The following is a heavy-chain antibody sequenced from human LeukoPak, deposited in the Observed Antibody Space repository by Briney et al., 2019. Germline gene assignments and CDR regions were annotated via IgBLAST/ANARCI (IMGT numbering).Heavy chain of an antibody. Sequence: PSETLSLACTVSGGSISSSLYHWGWIRQSPGKNLEWLGSIYYTRTTHYNPSLKSRVTISVDTSKNQFSLNLSSVTAADTAVYYCARQEIGLRSFDPWGQGTLVTVSS. V-gene: IGHV4-39*01. D-gene: IGHD3/OR15-3a*01. J-gene: IGHJ5*02. CDR2: IYYTRTT. CDR1: GGSISSSLYH. CDR3: ARQEIGLRSFDP.